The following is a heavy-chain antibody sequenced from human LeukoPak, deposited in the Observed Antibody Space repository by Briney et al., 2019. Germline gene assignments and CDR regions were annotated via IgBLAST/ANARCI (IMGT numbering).Heavy chain of an antibody. CDR2: ISSSGNTI. V-gene: IGHV3-48*03. Sequence: GGSLRLSCAVSGFTFTNARMSWVRQAPGKGLEWVSYISSSGNTIYYADSVKGRFTISRDNTKKSLYLQMNSLRAEDTAVYYCARGIPLDHWGQGTLVTVSS. CDR3: ARGIPLDH. CDR1: GFTFTNAR. J-gene: IGHJ4*02.